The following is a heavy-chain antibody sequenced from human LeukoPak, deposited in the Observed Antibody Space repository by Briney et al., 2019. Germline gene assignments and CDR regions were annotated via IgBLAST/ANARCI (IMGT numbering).Heavy chain of an antibody. CDR2: IYSGGST. J-gene: IGHJ3*02. D-gene: IGHD5-12*01. CDR1: GFTVSSNY. V-gene: IGHV3-66*01. Sequence: PGGSLRPSCAASGFTVSSNYMSWVRQAPGKGLEWVSVIYSGGSTYYADSVKGRFTISRDNSKNTLYLQMNSLRAEDTAVYYCAISIYSGYDSDAFDIWGQGTMVTVSS. CDR3: AISIYSGYDSDAFDI.